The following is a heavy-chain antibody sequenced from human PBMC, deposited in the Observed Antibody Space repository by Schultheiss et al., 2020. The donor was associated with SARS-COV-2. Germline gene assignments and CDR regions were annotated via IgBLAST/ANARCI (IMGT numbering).Heavy chain of an antibody. CDR1: GGSITSNYW. CDR3: ARLGFGELSFDY. J-gene: IGHJ4*02. Sequence: SETLSLTCAVSGGSITSNYWWGWLRQPPGRGLEWIGDMYHSGSTNFNPSLKSRVTMSVDTSKNQFSLKLSSVTAADTAVYYCARLGFGELSFDYWGQGTLVTVSS. V-gene: IGHV4-4*02. CDR2: MYHSGST. D-gene: IGHD3-10*01.